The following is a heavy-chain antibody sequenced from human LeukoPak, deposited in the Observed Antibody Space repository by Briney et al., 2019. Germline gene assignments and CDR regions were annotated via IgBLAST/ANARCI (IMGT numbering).Heavy chain of an antibody. CDR2: AHTSGST. V-gene: IGHV4-61*02. Sequence: PSQTLSLTCTVSGGSMTSGTFSWSWIRQPAGKGLQWIGRAHTSGSTNYNPSLQSRVTISVDTSKSQFSLKLSSVTAADTAVYYCAREVEGNSGSYYDYWGQGTLVTVSS. CDR3: AREVEGNSGSYYDY. CDR1: GGSMTSGTFS. J-gene: IGHJ4*02. D-gene: IGHD1-26*01.